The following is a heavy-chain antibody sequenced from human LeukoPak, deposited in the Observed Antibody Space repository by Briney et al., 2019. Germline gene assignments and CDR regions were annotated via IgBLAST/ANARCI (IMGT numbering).Heavy chain of an antibody. Sequence: GGSLGLSCAASGFTFSSYSMNWVRQAPGKGLEWVSSISSSSSYIYYADSVKGRFTISRDNAKNSLYLQMNSLRAEDTAVYYCARERDYSGQLDYWGQGTLVTVSS. CDR1: GFTFSSYS. V-gene: IGHV3-21*01. J-gene: IGHJ4*02. CDR3: ARERDYSGQLDY. D-gene: IGHD5-12*01. CDR2: ISSSSSYI.